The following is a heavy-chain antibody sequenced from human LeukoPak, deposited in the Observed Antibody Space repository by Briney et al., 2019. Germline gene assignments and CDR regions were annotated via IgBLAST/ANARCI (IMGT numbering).Heavy chain of an antibody. CDR3: ARDPHSSGWYDY. V-gene: IGHV1-2*04. J-gene: IGHJ4*02. Sequence: ASVKVSCTASGGTFSNNAINWVRQAPGQGLEWMGWINPNSGGTNYAQKFQGWVTMTRDTSISTAYMELSRLRSDDTAVYYCARDPHSSGWYDYWGQGTLVTVSS. D-gene: IGHD6-19*01. CDR1: GGTFSNNA. CDR2: INPNSGGT.